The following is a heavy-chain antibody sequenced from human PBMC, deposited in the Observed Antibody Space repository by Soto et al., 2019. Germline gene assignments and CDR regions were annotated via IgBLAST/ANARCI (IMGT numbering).Heavy chain of an antibody. J-gene: IGHJ6*02. D-gene: IGHD6-19*01. CDR1: GYSFTSYW. V-gene: IGHV5-51*01. Sequence: PGESLKISCKGSGYSFTSYWIGWVRQMPGKGLEWMGIIYPGDSDTRYSPSFQGQVTISADKSISTAYLQWSSLKASDTAMYYCAREPPSLAVAGSYYYYYVMDDWGQGTTVTVSS. CDR2: IYPGDSDT. CDR3: AREPPSLAVAGSYYYYYVMDD.